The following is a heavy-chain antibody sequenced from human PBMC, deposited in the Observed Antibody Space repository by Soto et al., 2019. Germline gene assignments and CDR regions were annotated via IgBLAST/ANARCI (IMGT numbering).Heavy chain of an antibody. J-gene: IGHJ4*02. CDR3: ATRFTIVVAPSAPFDY. CDR2: ISGRGDTT. V-gene: IGHV3-23*01. Sequence: PGGSLRLSCRVSGVTFSSCAMSWVRQAPHKGLEWVSAISGRGDTTHYADSVKGRFTISRDNSKSTLYLQMNSLRAEDTAVYYCATRFTIVVAPSAPFDYWGQGTLVTVSS. D-gene: IGHD2-15*01. CDR1: GVTFSSCA.